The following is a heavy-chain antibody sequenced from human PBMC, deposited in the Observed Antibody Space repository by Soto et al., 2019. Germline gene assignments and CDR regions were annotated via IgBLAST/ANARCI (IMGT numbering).Heavy chain of an antibody. V-gene: IGHV4-34*01. CDR3: ARRGLLWFGESPFDP. J-gene: IGHJ5*02. CDR2: INHSGST. Sequence: QVQLQQWGAGLLKPSETLSLTCAVYGGSFSGYYWSWIRQPPGKGLEWIGEINHSGSTNYNPSLKSRVTISVDTSKNQLSLKLSSVTAADTAVYYCARRGLLWFGESPFDPWGQGTLVTVSS. CDR1: GGSFSGYY. D-gene: IGHD3-10*01.